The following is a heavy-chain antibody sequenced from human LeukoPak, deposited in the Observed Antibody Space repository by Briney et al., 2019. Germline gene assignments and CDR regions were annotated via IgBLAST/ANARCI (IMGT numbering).Heavy chain of an antibody. CDR3: AARRGIAPRPLWS. J-gene: IGHJ4*02. CDR1: GGSFSAYS. CDR2: INHGGST. Sequence: PSETLSLTCAVYGGSFSAYSWNWIRQAPGKGLEWIGEINHGGSTDYKPTLKSRVTISVDTSKSQFSLKLSSVTAADTAVYYCAARRGIAPRPLWSWGQGTLVIVSS. D-gene: IGHD6-6*01. V-gene: IGHV4-34*01.